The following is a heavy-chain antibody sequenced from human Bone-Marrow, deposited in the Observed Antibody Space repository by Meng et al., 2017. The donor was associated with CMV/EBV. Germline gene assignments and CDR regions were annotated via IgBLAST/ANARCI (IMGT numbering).Heavy chain of an antibody. CDR3: AKGSGYYYGSGSYLDY. Sequence: GGSLRLSCAASGFTFSSYAMNWVRQAPGKGLEWVSLISWDGGSTYYADSVKGRFTISRDNSKNSLYLQMNSLRTEDTALYYCAKGSGYYYGSGSYLDYWGQGTLVTVSS. CDR2: ISWDGGST. J-gene: IGHJ4*02. CDR1: GFTFSSYA. V-gene: IGHV3-43*02. D-gene: IGHD3-10*01.